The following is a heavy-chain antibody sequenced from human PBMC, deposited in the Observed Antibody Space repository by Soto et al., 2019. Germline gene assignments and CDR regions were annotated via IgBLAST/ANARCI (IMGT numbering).Heavy chain of an antibody. J-gene: IGHJ4*02. D-gene: IGHD3-22*01. CDR2: ISSSSSYI. V-gene: IGHV3-21*01. CDR3: ATSQIGSSGYYDY. CDR1: GFTFSSYS. Sequence: GGSLRLSCAASGFTFSSYSMNWVRQAPGKGLEWVSSISSSSSYIYYADSVKGRFTTSRDNAKNSLYLQMNSLRAEDTAVYYCATSQIGSSGYYDYWGQGTLVTVSS.